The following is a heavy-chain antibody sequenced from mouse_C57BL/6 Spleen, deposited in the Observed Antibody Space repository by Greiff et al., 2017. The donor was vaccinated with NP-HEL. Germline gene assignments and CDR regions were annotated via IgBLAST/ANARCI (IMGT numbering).Heavy chain of an antibody. Sequence: EVHLVESGGGLVKPGGSLKLSCAASGFTFSSYAMSWVRQTPEQRLEWVATISAGGSYTYYPDNVKGRFTLSRDNAKNNLYLQMSHLKSEDTAMYYCARDEGTTGIAHFDYWGKGTTLTVSS. V-gene: IGHV5-4*01. CDR3: ARDEGTTGIAHFDY. D-gene: IGHD1-1*01. CDR1: GFTFSSYA. CDR2: ISAGGSYT. J-gene: IGHJ2*01.